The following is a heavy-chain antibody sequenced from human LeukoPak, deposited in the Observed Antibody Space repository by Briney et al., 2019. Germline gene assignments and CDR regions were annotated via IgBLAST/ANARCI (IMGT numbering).Heavy chain of an antibody. D-gene: IGHD3-22*01. CDR1: GGSISSYY. J-gene: IGHJ6*02. V-gene: IGHV4-59*01. CDR2: IYYSGST. Sequence: SETLSLTCTVSGGSISSYYWSWIRQPPGKGLEWIGYIYYSGSTDYNPSLKSRVTISVDTSKNQFSLKLSSVTAADTAVYYCARVRIGRGYYDSSGYLGVSYYYYGMDVWGQGTTVTVSS. CDR3: ARVRIGRGYYDSSGYLGVSYYYYGMDV.